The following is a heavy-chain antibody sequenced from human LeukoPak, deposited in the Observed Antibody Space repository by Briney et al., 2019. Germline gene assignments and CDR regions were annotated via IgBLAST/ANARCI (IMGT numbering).Heavy chain of an antibody. Sequence: ASVKVSCKASGYTFTDYYMHGVRQAPGQGFEWMGWINPNDGDTNYAQKFQGRVTMTRDTSISTAHMEVSRLRSDDTAVYYCARANFLYCSSTTCPFDYWGQGTLVTVSS. V-gene: IGHV1-2*02. J-gene: IGHJ4*02. D-gene: IGHD2-2*01. CDR3: ARANFLYCSSTTCPFDY. CDR1: GYTFTDYY. CDR2: INPNDGDT.